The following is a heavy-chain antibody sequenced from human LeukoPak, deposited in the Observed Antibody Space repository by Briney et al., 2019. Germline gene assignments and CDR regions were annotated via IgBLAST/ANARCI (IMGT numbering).Heavy chain of an antibody. Sequence: PGGSLRLSCAASGFTVSNNYMSWVRQAPGKGLEWVSYISSSGSTIYYADSVKGRFTISRDDAKNSLYLQMNSLRAEDTAVYYCARETSAPDYWGQGTLVTVSS. D-gene: IGHD6-6*01. CDR2: ISSSGSTI. J-gene: IGHJ4*02. V-gene: IGHV3-11*01. CDR1: GFTVSNNY. CDR3: ARETSAPDY.